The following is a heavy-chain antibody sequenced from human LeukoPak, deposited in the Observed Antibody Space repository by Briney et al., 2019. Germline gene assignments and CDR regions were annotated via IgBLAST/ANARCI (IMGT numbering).Heavy chain of an antibody. CDR1: GFTFSSCG. Sequence: GGSLRLSCAASGFTFSSCGMHWVRQAPGKGLEWVAFIRYDGSNKYYADSVKGRFTISRDNSKNTLYLQMNSLRAEDTAVYYCAKDNYYDSSGYDYWGQGTLVTVSS. CDR2: IRYDGSNK. D-gene: IGHD3-22*01. J-gene: IGHJ4*02. CDR3: AKDNYYDSSGYDY. V-gene: IGHV3-30*02.